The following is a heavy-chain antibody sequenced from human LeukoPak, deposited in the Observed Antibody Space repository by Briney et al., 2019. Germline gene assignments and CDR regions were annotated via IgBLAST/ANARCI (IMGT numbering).Heavy chain of an antibody. CDR3: ARVVATDSGPYSPPGAFDI. CDR2: IYSGGST. D-gene: IGHD5-12*01. J-gene: IGHJ3*02. Sequence: PGGSLRLSCAASGFTVSSNYMSWVRQAPGKGLEWVSVIYSGGSTYYADSVKGRFTISRDNSKNTLYLQMNSLRAEDTAVYYCARVVATDSGPYSPPGAFDIWGQGIMVTVSS. CDR1: GFTVSSNY. V-gene: IGHV3-53*01.